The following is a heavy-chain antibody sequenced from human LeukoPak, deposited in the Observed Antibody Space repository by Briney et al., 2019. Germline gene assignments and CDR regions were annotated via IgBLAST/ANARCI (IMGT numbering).Heavy chain of an antibody. CDR3: ARTYGSGSQRGYFQH. Sequence: PSETLSLTCAVYGGSFSGYYWSWIRQPPGKGLEWIGEINHSGSTNYNPSLKSRVTISVDTPKDQFSLKLSSVTAADTAVYYCARTYGSGSQRGYFQHWGQGTLVTVSS. J-gene: IGHJ1*01. V-gene: IGHV4-34*01. D-gene: IGHD3-10*01. CDR1: GGSFSGYY. CDR2: INHSGST.